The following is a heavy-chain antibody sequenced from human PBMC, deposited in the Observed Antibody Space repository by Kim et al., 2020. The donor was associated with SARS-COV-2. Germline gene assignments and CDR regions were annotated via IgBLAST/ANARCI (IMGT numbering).Heavy chain of an antibody. CDR3: VRGHRGGSFDL. CDR2: ISDSGSGVDT. Sequence: GGSLRLSCEASGFTSTQYDMSWVRQAPGKGLEWVSTISDSGSGVDTYYADSVKGRFSLSRDSSRDTMSLKMNGLRVEDTALYFCVRGHRGGSFDLWGQGTMVTVSS. CDR1: GFTSTQYD. D-gene: IGHD3-10*01. V-gene: IGHV3-23*01. J-gene: IGHJ3*01.